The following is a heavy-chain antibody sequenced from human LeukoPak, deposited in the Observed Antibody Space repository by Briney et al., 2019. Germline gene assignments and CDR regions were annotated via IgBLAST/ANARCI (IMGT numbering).Heavy chain of an antibody. V-gene: IGHV3-21*01. D-gene: IGHD5-18*01. J-gene: IGHJ4*02. CDR1: GFTFSSYS. CDR2: ISSSSSFI. Sequence: GGSLRLSCAASGFTFSSYSMNWVRQAPGKGLEWVSSISSSSSFIYYADSVKGRFTISRDNAKNSLYLQMNSLRAEDTAVYYCAGSEYSYGYVYAYWGQGTLVTVSS. CDR3: AGSEYSYGYVYAY.